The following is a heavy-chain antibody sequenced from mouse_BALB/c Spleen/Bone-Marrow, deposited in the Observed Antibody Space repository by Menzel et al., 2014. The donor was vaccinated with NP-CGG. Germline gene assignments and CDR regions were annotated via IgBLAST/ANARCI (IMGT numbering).Heavy chain of an antibody. V-gene: IGHV1S16*01. CDR2: INPSNGGA. CDR1: GYTFTSYY. CDR3: TTTRGYNWMAY. Sequence: QVQLQQSGAELVKPGASVKLSCKASGYTFTSYYMYWVKQRPEQGLEWIGEINPSNGGADFHEKFKIMATLTVDKSSSTAYMQLSSLTTEDSADDYYTTTRGYNWMAYWGQGTPITVSA. D-gene: IGHD2-2*01. J-gene: IGHJ3*01.